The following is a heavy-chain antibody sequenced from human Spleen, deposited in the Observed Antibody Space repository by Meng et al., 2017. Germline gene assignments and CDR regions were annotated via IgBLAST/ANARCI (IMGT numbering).Heavy chain of an antibody. J-gene: IGHJ4*02. D-gene: IGHD6-13*01. CDR1: GYTFAAYW. CDR3: ARDEDISAAGKLFGDY. CDR2: IDPNNDHT. V-gene: IGHV1-2*06. Sequence: QRVHAGPEVKKPGASVKLSCKPSGYTFAAYWIHWLRQAPGQGLEWMGRIDPNNDHTQYAQNFQGRVTMTSDTSISTVYMELNGLRSDDTAVYYCARDEDISAAGKLFGDYWGQGTLVTVSS.